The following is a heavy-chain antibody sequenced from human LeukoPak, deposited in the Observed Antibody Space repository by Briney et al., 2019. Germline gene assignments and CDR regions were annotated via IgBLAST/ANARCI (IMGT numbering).Heavy chain of an antibody. CDR3: ARIFIRNGYSSYFDC. CDR2: VYQSGTT. D-gene: IGHD5-18*01. CDR1: GVFIGSGHY. Sequence: SETLSLTCTVSGVFIGSGHYWGWVRQPPGAGLEWIRSVYQSGTTYYNPSLKSRVTTSVDMSKNQFSLRLRPVTAADTAVYYCARIFIRNGYSSYFDCWGQGTLVTVSS. J-gene: IGHJ4*02. V-gene: IGHV4-38-2*02.